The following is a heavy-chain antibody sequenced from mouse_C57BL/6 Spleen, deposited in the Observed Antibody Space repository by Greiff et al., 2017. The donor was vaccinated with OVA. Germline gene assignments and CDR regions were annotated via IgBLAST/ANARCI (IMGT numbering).Heavy chain of an antibody. CDR1: GYTFTSYW. CDR3: ARVGLTAMDY. V-gene: IGHV1-50*01. Sequence: VQLQQPGAELVKPGASVKLSCKASGYTFTSYWMQWVKQRPGQGLEWIGEIDPSDSYTNYNQKFKGKATLTVDTSSSTAYMQLSSLTSEDSAVYYCARVGLTAMDYWGQGTSVTVSS. J-gene: IGHJ4*01. CDR2: IDPSDSYT. D-gene: IGHD3-3*01.